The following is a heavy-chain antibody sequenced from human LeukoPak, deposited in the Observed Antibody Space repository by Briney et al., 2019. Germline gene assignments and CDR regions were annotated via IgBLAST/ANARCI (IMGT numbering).Heavy chain of an antibody. CDR2: ISGSGGST. Sequence: GGSLRLSCAASGFTFSSYSMNWVRQAPGKGLEWVSAISGSGGSTYYADSVKGRFTISRDNSKNTLYLQMNSLRAEDTAVYYCAKDAAPFSLNWFDPWGQGTLVTVSS. CDR1: GFTFSSYS. CDR3: AKDAAPFSLNWFDP. D-gene: IGHD3-3*02. J-gene: IGHJ5*02. V-gene: IGHV3-23*01.